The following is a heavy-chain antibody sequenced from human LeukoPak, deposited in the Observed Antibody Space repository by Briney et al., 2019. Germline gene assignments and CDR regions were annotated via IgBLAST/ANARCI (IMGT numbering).Heavy chain of an antibody. CDR3: ARNFYQEMATTGAFDI. V-gene: IGHV4-61*08. J-gene: IGHJ3*02. CDR2: IYYSGST. Sequence: SETLSLTCTVSGGSISSGGYYWSWIRQHPGKGLEWIGYIYYSGSTNYNPSLKSRVTISVDTSKNQFSLKLSSVTAADTAVYYCARNFYQEMATTGAFDIWGQGTMVTVSS. CDR1: GGSISSGGYY. D-gene: IGHD5-24*01.